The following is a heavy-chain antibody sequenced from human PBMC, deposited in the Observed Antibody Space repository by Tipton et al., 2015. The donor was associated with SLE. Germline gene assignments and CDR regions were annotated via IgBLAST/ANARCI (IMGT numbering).Heavy chain of an antibody. Sequence: TLSLTCIVSGDSISSSSYYWGWIRQPPGKGLEWVGTVYYTGNTFYNPSLKSRVTISVDTSKNQFSLSLNSVTAADTAVYYCARASSVADASFYYYMDVWGKGTTVTVSS. CDR2: VYYTGNT. CDR3: ARASSVADASFYYYMDV. D-gene: IGHD6-19*01. V-gene: IGHV4-39*07. J-gene: IGHJ6*03. CDR1: GDSISSSSYY.